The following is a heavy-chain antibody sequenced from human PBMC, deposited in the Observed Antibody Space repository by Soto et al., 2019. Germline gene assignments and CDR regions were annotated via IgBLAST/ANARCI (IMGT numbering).Heavy chain of an antibody. CDR2: INTDGSST. Sequence: GGSLRLSCADSGFSFSSYWMHWVRQGPGKGLVWVSRINTDGSSTNYADSVNGRFTISRDNAKNTLYLQMNSLRAEDTAVYYCARSPGGYYIDWGQGTMVTVS. D-gene: IGHD3-10*01. V-gene: IGHV3-74*01. J-gene: IGHJ3*01. CDR1: GFSFSSYW. CDR3: ARSPGGYYID.